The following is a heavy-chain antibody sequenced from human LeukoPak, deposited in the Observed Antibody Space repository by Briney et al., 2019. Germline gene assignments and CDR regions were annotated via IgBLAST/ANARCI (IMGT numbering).Heavy chain of an antibody. J-gene: IGHJ4*02. D-gene: IGHD4-23*01. V-gene: IGHV3-48*03. Sequence: GGSLRLSCAASGFTFSSYEIHWVRQAPGKGLEWVSYISGSGSTIYYAESVKGRFTISRDNAENSLYLQMNSLRAEDTAVYYCARETRVTVGSYWGRGTLVTVSS. CDR3: ARETRVTVGSY. CDR1: GFTFSSYE. CDR2: ISGSGSTI.